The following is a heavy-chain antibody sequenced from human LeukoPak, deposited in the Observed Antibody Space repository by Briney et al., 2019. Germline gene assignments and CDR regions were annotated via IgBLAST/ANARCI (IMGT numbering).Heavy chain of an antibody. CDR2: INDYTGDT. D-gene: IGHD3-22*01. Sequence: PSETLSLTCTVYGGSFTDYFWTWIRQSPGKGLEWIGEINDYTGDTNYNPSLNSRVSISLEKPKNQFSLELRSVTAADTAVYYCARGRIAKIVVVHSFSYGMDVWGQGTTVTVSS. CDR3: ARGRIAKIVVVHSFSYGMDV. J-gene: IGHJ6*02. V-gene: IGHV4-34*01. CDR1: GGSFTDYF.